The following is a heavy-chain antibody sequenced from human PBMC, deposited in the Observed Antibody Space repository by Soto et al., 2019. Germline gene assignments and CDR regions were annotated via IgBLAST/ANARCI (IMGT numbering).Heavy chain of an antibody. CDR3: AREGDYDILTGYYIIHYYYGMDV. Sequence: QVQLVQSGAEVKKPGASVKVSCKASGYTFTSYGISWVRQAPGQGLEWMGWISAYNGNTNYAQKLQGRVTMTTDTSTSTAHMELRSLRSDDTAVYYCAREGDYDILTGYYIIHYYYGMDVWGQGTTVTVSS. CDR1: GYTFTSYG. J-gene: IGHJ6*02. CDR2: ISAYNGNT. V-gene: IGHV1-18*01. D-gene: IGHD3-9*01.